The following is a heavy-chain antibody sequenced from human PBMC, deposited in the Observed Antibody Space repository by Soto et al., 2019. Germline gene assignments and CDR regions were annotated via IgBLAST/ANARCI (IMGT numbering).Heavy chain of an antibody. CDR2: IDHSGST. V-gene: IGHV4-34*01. CDR3: ARATDKYYFDS. J-gene: IGHJ4*02. CDR1: GGSFNGYY. Sequence: PSETLSLTCAVYGGSFNGYYWTWIRQPPGKGPEWIGDIDHSGSTNYNPSLKSRVTVSVDTSKNQFSLKVRSVTAADMAVFYCARATDKYYFDSWGQGTQVTVSS.